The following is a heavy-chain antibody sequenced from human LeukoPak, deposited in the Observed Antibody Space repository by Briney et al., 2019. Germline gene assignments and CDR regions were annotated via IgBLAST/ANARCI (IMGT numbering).Heavy chain of an antibody. Sequence: PSQTLSLTCTLSGGSLSTSSYYWGGSRQPPGRGVEWIGSIYYRGSTYYNPSPKSGATISVDTSKNPFSLKLSSVTAADTAVYYCARQNSGALYYWGQGTLVTVSS. CDR1: GGSLSTSSYY. J-gene: IGHJ4*02. CDR2: IYYRGST. D-gene: IGHD1-26*01. CDR3: ARQNSGALYY. V-gene: IGHV4-39*01.